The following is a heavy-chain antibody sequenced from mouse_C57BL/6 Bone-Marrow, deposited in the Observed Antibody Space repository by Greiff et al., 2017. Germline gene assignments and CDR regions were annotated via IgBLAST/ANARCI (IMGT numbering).Heavy chain of an antibody. CDR1: GYTFTSYW. Sequence: VQLQQPGAELVKPGASVKLSCKASGYTFTSYWMQWVKQRPGQGLEWIGEIDPSDSYTNYNQKFKGKATLTVDTSSSSAYMQLSSLTSEDSAVYYCARKGVFTGSYYAMDYWCQGTSVTVSS. CDR3: ARKGVFTGSYYAMDY. CDR2: IDPSDSYT. V-gene: IGHV1-50*01. J-gene: IGHJ4*01.